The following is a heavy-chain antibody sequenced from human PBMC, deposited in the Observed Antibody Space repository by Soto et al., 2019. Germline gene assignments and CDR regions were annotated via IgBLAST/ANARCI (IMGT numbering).Heavy chain of an antibody. D-gene: IGHD1-1*01. Sequence: PGGSLRLSCAASGFTFTNYGMNWVRQAPGKALEWVSTISSSNGYTYYADSVRGRFTISRDNSRNTLYLQMNSLRAEDTAVYYCAKLGTTNFPPYYGLDVWGQGTTVTVSS. CDR1: GFTFTNYG. J-gene: IGHJ6*02. CDR2: ISSSNGYT. CDR3: AKLGTTNFPPYYGLDV. V-gene: IGHV3-23*01.